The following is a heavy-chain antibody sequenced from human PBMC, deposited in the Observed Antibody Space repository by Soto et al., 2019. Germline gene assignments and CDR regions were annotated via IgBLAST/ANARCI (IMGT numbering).Heavy chain of an antibody. V-gene: IGHV3-53*01. CDR1: GLTVSGKKY. Sequence: DVQLVESGGGLIQPGESLRLSCAAFGLTVSGKKYVAWVRQAPGKGLEWVSALYDVDGSFYADSVKGRFTTSSDSSKTTVYLQMNGLRPEDTAVYDCASWHEREHAYDVWGQGTTVTVSS. CDR3: ASWHEREHAYDV. J-gene: IGHJ3*01. D-gene: IGHD1-1*01. CDR2: LYDVDGS.